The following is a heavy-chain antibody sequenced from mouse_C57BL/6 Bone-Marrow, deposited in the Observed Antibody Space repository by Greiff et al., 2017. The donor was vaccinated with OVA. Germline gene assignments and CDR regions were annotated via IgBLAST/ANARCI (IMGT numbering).Heavy chain of an antibody. J-gene: IGHJ4*01. CDR1: GYTFTSYW. D-gene: IGHD1-1*01. CDR3: ARDGSQYYYAMDY. CDR2: IHPNSGST. Sequence: QVQLQQPGAELVKPGASVKLSCKASGYTFTSYWMHWVKQRPGQGLEWIGMIHPNSGSTNYNEKFKSKATLTVDKSSSTAYMQLSSLTSEDSAVYYCARDGSQYYYAMDYWGQGTSVTVSS. V-gene: IGHV1-64*01.